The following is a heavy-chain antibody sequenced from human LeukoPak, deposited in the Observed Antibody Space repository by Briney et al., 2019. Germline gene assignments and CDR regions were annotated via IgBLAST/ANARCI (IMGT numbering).Heavy chain of an antibody. Sequence: GGSLRLSCAASGFTFSNYAMSWFRQAPGRGLEWVSAIDGSGGSTYYADSVKGRFTISRDNSKNTLYLQMHSLRAEDTAIYYCAKDRRLPWDYFDSWGQGTQVTVSS. CDR2: IDGSGGST. CDR3: AKDRRLPWDYFDS. CDR1: GFTFSNYA. D-gene: IGHD5-12*01. V-gene: IGHV3-23*01. J-gene: IGHJ4*02.